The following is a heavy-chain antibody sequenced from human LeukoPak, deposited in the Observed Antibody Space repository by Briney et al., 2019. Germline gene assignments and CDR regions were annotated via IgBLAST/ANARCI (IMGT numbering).Heavy chain of an antibody. CDR3: AKAGGSGYLPLFDY. J-gene: IGHJ4*02. D-gene: IGHD3-3*01. CDR1: GFTFSSYR. V-gene: IGHV3-74*01. CDR2: INTDGSST. Sequence: GGSLRLSCAASGFTFSSYRMHWVRQTPGKGLVWVSYINTDGSSTSYADSVMGRFTISRDNAKNTLYLQMNSLRGEDTAVYYCAKAGGSGYLPLFDYWGQGTLVTVSS.